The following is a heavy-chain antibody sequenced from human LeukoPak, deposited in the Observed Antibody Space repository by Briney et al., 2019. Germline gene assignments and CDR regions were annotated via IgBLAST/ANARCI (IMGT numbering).Heavy chain of an antibody. Sequence: SQTLSLTCAISGDSVSSNSAARNWIRQSPSRGLEWLGRTYYRSKWYNDYAVSVKSRITINPDTSKNQFSLQLNSVTPEDTAVYYCARDPSRRDSGYELHFDYWGQGTLVTVSS. J-gene: IGHJ4*02. CDR3: ARDPSRRDSGYELHFDY. CDR2: TYYRSKWYN. CDR1: GDSVSSNSAA. V-gene: IGHV6-1*01. D-gene: IGHD5-12*01.